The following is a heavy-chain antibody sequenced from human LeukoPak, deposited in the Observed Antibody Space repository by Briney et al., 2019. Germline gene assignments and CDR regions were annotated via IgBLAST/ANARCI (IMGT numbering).Heavy chain of an antibody. D-gene: IGHD3-22*01. CDR2: IYTSGST. Sequence: SETLSLTWTVSGGSISSYYWSWIRQPAGKGLEWIGRIYTSGSTNYNPSLKSRVTISVDTSKNQFSLKLSSVTAADTAVYYCAAIPEDYYDSSGYYQDFDYWGQGTLVTVSS. CDR3: AAIPEDYYDSSGYYQDFDY. J-gene: IGHJ4*02. CDR1: GGSISSYY. V-gene: IGHV4-4*07.